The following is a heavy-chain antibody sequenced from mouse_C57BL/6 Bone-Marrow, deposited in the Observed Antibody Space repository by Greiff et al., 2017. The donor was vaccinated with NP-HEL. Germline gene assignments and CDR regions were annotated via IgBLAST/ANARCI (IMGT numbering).Heavy chain of an antibody. J-gene: IGHJ2*01. Sequence: QVQPKQPGAELVKPGASVKLSCKASGYTFTSYWMHWVKQRPGQGLEWIGMIHPNSGSTNYNEKFKSKATLTVDKSSSTAYMQLSSLTSEDSAVYYCARWIYYGSSYYFDYWGQGTTLTVSS. CDR3: ARWIYYGSSYYFDY. D-gene: IGHD1-1*01. V-gene: IGHV1-64*01. CDR2: IHPNSGST. CDR1: GYTFTSYW.